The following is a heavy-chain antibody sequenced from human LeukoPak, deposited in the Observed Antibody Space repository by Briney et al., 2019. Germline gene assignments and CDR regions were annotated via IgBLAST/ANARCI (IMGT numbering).Heavy chain of an antibody. CDR1: GGSISSYY. CDR3: ASLRYLGSGEDQEYFQH. CDR2: IYYSGST. Sequence: PSETLSLTCTVSGGSISSYYWSWIRQPPGKGLEWIGYIYYSGSTNYNPSLKSRVTTSVDTSKNQFSLKLSSVTAADTAVYYCASLRYLGSGEDQEYFQHWGQGTLVTVSS. V-gene: IGHV4-59*01. D-gene: IGHD6-19*01. J-gene: IGHJ1*01.